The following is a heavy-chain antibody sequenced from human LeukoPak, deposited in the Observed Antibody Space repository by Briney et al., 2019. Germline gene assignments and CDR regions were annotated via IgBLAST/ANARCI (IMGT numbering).Heavy chain of an antibody. CDR3: ARGGYSYGSGWFDP. CDR2: IIPIFGTA. V-gene: IGHV1-69*13. J-gene: IGHJ5*02. CDR1: GGTFSSYA. Sequence: ASVKVSCKASGGTFSSYAISWVRQAPGQGLEWMGGIIPIFGTANYAQKFQGRVTITADESTSTAYMGLSSPRSEDTAVYYCARGGYSYGSGWFDPWGQGTLVTVSS. D-gene: IGHD5-18*01.